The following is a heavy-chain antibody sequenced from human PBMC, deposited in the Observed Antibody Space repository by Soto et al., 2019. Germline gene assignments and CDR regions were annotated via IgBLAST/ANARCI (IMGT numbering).Heavy chain of an antibody. Sequence: GGSLRLSCAASGFTFSSYAMTWVRQAPGKGLEWVSGISGSGATTSYADSVKGRFTVSRDDSKNTLYLQMNSLRAEDTALYYCARAEKNYAYVPMDVWGQGTTVTVSS. CDR2: ISGSGATT. J-gene: IGHJ6*02. V-gene: IGHV3-23*01. CDR1: GFTFSSYA. D-gene: IGHD3-16*01. CDR3: ARAEKNYAYVPMDV.